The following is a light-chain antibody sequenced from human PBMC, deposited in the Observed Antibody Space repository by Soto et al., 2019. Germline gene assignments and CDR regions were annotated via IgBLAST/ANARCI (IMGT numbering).Light chain of an antibody. J-gene: IGLJ2*01. CDR2: NNS. CDR1: SSNIGSNT. Sequence: QSVLTQPPSASGTPGQRVTISSSGSSSNIGSNTVHWYQQLPGTAPKVLIYNNSQRPSGVPDRFSGSKSGTSASLAISGLQSEDEADYYCAAWDDSLNGLVFGGGTKVTVL. V-gene: IGLV1-44*01. CDR3: AAWDDSLNGLV.